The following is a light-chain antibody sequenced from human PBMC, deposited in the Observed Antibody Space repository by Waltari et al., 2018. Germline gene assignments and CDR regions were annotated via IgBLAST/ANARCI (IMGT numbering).Light chain of an antibody. J-gene: IGLJ2*01. CDR1: SSDVGAYHL. V-gene: IGLV2-23*01. Sequence: QSALTQPASVSGSPGQSITIPCTGTSSDVGAYHLVSWYQQHPGKAPKLMIYEGTKRPSGVSNRFSGSKSGNTASLTISGLQAEDEAHYYCCSYAGGRPHVVFGGGTQLTVL. CDR2: EGT. CDR3: CSYAGGRPHVV.